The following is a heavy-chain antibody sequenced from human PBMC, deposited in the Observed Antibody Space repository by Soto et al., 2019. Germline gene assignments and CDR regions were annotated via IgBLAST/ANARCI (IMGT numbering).Heavy chain of an antibody. Sequence: GESLKISCKGSGYSLTSYWISWVRQMPGKGLEWMGRIDPSDSYTNYSPSFQGHVTISADKSISTAYLQRSSLKASDTAMYYCARPHYDSSGYSDLAAFDIWGQGTMVTVSS. V-gene: IGHV5-10-1*01. J-gene: IGHJ3*02. CDR1: GYSLTSYW. CDR2: IDPSDSYT. D-gene: IGHD3-22*01. CDR3: ARPHYDSSGYSDLAAFDI.